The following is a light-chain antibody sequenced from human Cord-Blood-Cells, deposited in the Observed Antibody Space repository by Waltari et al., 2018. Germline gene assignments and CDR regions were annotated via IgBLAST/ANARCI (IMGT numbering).Light chain of an antibody. J-gene: IGKJ5*01. CDR3: MQALQTPIT. V-gene: IGKV2-28*01. CDR1: QNLQHRNRYNY. CDR2: LGS. Sequence: DPVMPRSPLSLSVTPGETHHLSPSPTQNLQHRNRYNYLDRYLQKPGQSPHRLIYLGSNRDSGVPDRFSGSCSGTDFTLKISIVEAEDVGVYYCMQALQTPITFGQGTRLEIK.